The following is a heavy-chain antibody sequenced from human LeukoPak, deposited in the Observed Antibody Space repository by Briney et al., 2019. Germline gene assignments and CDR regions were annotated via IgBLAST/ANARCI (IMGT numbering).Heavy chain of an antibody. J-gene: IGHJ4*02. CDR2: INHSGST. D-gene: IGHD3-9*01. V-gene: IGHV4-34*01. Sequence: PSETLSLTCAVYGGSFSGYYWSWIRQPPGKGLEWIGEINHSGSTNYNPSLKSRVTMSVDTSKNQFSPKLSSVTAADTAVYYCARALRDYDILTGYSAFDYWGQGTLVTVSS. CDR1: GGSFSGYY. CDR3: ARALRDYDILTGYSAFDY.